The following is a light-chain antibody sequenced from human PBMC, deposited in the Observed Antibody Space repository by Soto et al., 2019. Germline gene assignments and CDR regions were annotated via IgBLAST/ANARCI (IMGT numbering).Light chain of an antibody. CDR3: QSYDSNLSVV. CDR1: SSNIGTGYD. CDR2: GNS. Sequence: QSVLTQPPSVSGAPGQRVTISCTGSSSNIGTGYDVHWYQQLPGTAPKLLIYGNSNRPSGVPDRFSGSKSGTSASLAITGLQAEDEADYYCQSYDSNLSVVFGGGTKADRP. J-gene: IGLJ2*01. V-gene: IGLV1-40*01.